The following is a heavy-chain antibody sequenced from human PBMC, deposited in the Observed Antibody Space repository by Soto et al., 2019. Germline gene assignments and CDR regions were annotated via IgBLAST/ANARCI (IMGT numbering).Heavy chain of an antibody. CDR1: GGTFSSYA. J-gene: IGHJ4*02. D-gene: IGHD2-21*02. CDR2: IIPIFGTA. CDR3: ATSSSCGGDCYSRLRY. V-gene: IGHV1-69*12. Sequence: QVQLVQSGAEVKKPGSSVKVSCKASGGTFSSYAISWVRQAPGQGLEWMGGIIPIFGTANYAQKFQGRVTSTADESTSTAYMDLSSLRSEDTAVYYCATSSSCGGDCYSRLRYWGQGTLVTVSS.